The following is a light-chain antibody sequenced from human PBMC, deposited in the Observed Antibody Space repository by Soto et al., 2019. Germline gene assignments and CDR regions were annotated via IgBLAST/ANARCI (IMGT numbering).Light chain of an antibody. CDR3: QQYGSSPYA. CDR2: GAS. J-gene: IGKJ2*01. Sequence: EIVLTQSPGTLSLSPGERATLSCRASQSVSSSYLAWYQHKPGQAPRLLIYGASSRATGIPDRFSGSGSGTDFPLSISILEPEDFAVYYCQQYGSSPYAFVQGTKLEIK. CDR1: QSVSSSY. V-gene: IGKV3-20*01.